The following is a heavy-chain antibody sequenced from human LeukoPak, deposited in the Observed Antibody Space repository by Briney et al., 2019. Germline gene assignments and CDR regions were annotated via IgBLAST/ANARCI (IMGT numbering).Heavy chain of an antibody. Sequence: ASVKVSCKASVYTFTGYYMHWVRQAPGHGLEWMGWINPNSGGTNYAQKFQGRVTMTRDTSISTAYMELSRLRSDETAVYYCAREDPIVGASFDYWGQGTLVTVSS. V-gene: IGHV1-2*02. J-gene: IGHJ4*02. D-gene: IGHD1-26*01. CDR3: AREDPIVGASFDY. CDR1: VYTFTGYY. CDR2: INPNSGGT.